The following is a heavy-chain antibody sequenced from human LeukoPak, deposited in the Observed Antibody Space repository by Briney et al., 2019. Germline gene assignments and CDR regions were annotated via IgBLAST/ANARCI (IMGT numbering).Heavy chain of an antibody. V-gene: IGHV3-30*18. CDR2: MSNSGENT. D-gene: IGHD4-17*01. CDR1: GFTFSSYS. Sequence: GGSLRLSCAASGFTFSSYSMQWVRQTPGKGLEWVGIMSNSGENTFYGEAVKGRFTISRDNSQNTLYLQMNSLRPEDTAVYYCAKGGASVTRYVDYWGQGTLVTVSS. J-gene: IGHJ4*02. CDR3: AKGGASVTRYVDY.